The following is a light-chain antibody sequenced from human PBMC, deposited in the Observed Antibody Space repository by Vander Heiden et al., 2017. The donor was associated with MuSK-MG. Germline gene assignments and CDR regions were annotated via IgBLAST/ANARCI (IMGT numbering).Light chain of an antibody. J-gene: IGLJ2*01. CDR3: CSYAGSLGV. Sequence: QSALTQPRSVSGSPGQSVTISCPGTSSDVGGYKYVSWYYQHPGIAPILMIYDVSKRPAGVPDRFSRSKSGNTDSLTISGLQAEDEADYYCCSYAGSLGVFGGGTKLTVL. CDR2: DVS. CDR1: SSDVGGYKY. V-gene: IGLV2-11*01.